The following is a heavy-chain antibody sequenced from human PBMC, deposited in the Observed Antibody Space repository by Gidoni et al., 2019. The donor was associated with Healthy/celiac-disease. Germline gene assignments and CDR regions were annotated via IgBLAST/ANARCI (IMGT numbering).Heavy chain of an antibody. Sequence: QVQLVESGGGVVQPGRSLRLSCAASGFTFRSYGMHGVRQAPGKGLEWVAVIWYDGSNKYYADSVKGRFTISRDNSKNTLYLQMNSLRAEDTAVYYCARDAGPEDCSSTSRSYYYYYGMDVWGQGTTVTVSS. CDR3: ARDAGPEDCSSTSRSYYYYYGMDV. J-gene: IGHJ6*02. CDR2: IWYDGSNK. CDR1: GFTFRSYG. D-gene: IGHD2-2*01. V-gene: IGHV3-33*01.